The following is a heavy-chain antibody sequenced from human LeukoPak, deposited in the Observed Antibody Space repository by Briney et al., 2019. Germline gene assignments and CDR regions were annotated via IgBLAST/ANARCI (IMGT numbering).Heavy chain of an antibody. CDR1: GYTFTGYY. CDR2: INPNSGGT. J-gene: IGHJ5*02. D-gene: IGHD2-8*01. V-gene: IGHV1-2*02. CDR3: ARDPTPGYCTNGVCLVKGENWFDP. Sequence: GASVKVSCKASGYTFTGYYMHWVRQAPGQGLEWMGWINPNSGGTNYAQKFQGRVTMTRDTSISTAYMELSRLRSDDTAVYYCARDPTPGYCTNGVCLVKGENWFDPWGQGTLVTVSS.